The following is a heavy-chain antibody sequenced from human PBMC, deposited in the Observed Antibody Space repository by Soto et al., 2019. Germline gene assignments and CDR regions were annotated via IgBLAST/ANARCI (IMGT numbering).Heavy chain of an antibody. V-gene: IGHV5-10-1*01. D-gene: IGHD2-15*01. Sequence: ESLKISCKASGYKFTTFWLNWVRQTPGKGLEWLGRIDPTDSFTNYSPPLEGHVTISVDRSISTAYLQWNSLQASDTAIYYCARPASGGSRDAFDVWGQGTTVTVSS. CDR3: ARPASGGSRDAFDV. CDR1: GYKFTTFW. J-gene: IGHJ3*01. CDR2: IDPTDSFT.